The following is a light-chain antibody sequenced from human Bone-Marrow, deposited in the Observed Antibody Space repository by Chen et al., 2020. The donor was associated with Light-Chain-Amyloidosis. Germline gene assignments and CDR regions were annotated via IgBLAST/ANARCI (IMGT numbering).Light chain of an antibody. CDR2: DAS. J-gene: IGKJ5*01. V-gene: IGKV3-11*01. CDR1: QSISDY. Sequence: ETVLTQSPATLSLSPGERATLSCRASQSISDYLVWYQQKPGQAPRLLIYDASNRATGIPARFSGSGSGTDFTLTISSLEPEDFAVYYCQQRSNWITLGQGTRVEIK. CDR3: QQRSNWIT.